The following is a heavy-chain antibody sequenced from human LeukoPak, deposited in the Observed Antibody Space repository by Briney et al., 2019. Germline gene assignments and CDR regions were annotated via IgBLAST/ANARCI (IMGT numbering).Heavy chain of an antibody. V-gene: IGHV3-23*01. D-gene: IGHD3-16*01. CDR3: AGRNNDDVWGGYYRSPTEGFDM. CDR2: ISSGGGST. Sequence: GGSLRVSCAASGITFNRYDMSWVRLGPGKGLEWVAAISSGGGSTYYTDSVKGRFTISRDNSENILYLQINSLKAEDTAVYYCAGRNNDDVWGGYYRSPTEGFDMWGQGTMVTVSS. J-gene: IGHJ3*02. CDR1: GITFNRYD.